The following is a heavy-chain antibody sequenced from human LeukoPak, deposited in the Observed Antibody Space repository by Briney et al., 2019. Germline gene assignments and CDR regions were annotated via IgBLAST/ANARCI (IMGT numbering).Heavy chain of an antibody. D-gene: IGHD6-19*01. Sequence: SGPALVKPTQTLTLTCTFSGFSLSTSGMCVSWIRQPPGKALEWLARIDWDDAKYYSTSLKTRLTISKDTSKNQVVLTMTNMDPVDTATYYCARFPGIAVAGSYYFDYWGQGTLVTVSS. CDR3: ARFPGIAVAGSYYFDY. V-gene: IGHV2-70*11. J-gene: IGHJ4*02. CDR2: IDWDDAK. CDR1: GFSLSTSGMC.